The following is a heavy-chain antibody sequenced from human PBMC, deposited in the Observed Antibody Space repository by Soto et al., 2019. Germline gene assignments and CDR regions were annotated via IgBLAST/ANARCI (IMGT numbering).Heavy chain of an antibody. D-gene: IGHD3-10*01. CDR2: IYYSGST. J-gene: IGHJ4*02. CDR1: GGSISSYY. Sequence: QVQLQESGPGLVKPSETLSLTCTVSGGSISSYYWSWIRQPPGKGLEWIGYIYYSGSTNYNPSLKSRVTTSVDTSKNQFSLKLHSMTAADTAVYYCATHYYGSGRTYFDYWGQGTLVTVSS. V-gene: IGHV4-59*08. CDR3: ATHYYGSGRTYFDY.